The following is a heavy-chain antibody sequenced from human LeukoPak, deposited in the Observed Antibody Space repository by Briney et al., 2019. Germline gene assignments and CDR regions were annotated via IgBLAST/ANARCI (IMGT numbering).Heavy chain of an antibody. CDR1: GFTFSSYA. D-gene: IGHD3-16*01. CDR3: AREWVVEGGFTRRDYYGMDV. J-gene: IGHJ6*02. Sequence: GGSLRLSCAASGFTFSSYAMSWVRQAPGKGLEWVSAISDSGSSTYYADSVKGRFTISRDNSKNTLYLQMNSLRAEDTAVYYCAREWVVEGGFTRRDYYGMDVWGQGTTVTVSS. V-gene: IGHV3-23*01. CDR2: ISDSGSST.